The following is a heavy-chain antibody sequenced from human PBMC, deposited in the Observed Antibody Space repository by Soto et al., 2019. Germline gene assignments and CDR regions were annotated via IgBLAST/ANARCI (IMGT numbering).Heavy chain of an antibody. V-gene: IGHV4-30-4*01. CDR1: GGSISSGDYY. D-gene: IGHD3-16*02. Sequence: QLQLQESGPGLVKPSQTLSLTGTVPGGSISSGDYYWTWIRQPPGKGLEWIGYIYYSGSTNYNPSLSSRVTISVDTSKNQFSLNLSSVTAADTAVYYCARIVESGYTIDFDLWGRGTLVTVSS. J-gene: IGHJ2*01. CDR3: ARIVESGYTIDFDL. CDR2: IYYSGST.